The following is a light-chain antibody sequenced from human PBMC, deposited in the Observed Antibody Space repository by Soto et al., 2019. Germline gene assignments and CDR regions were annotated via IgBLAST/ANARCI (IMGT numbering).Light chain of an antibody. Sequence: DIQMTQSPSSVSASVGDRVTITCRASQGISGWLVWYQQKPGKAPKLLIYAASSLQSGVPSRFSGSGSGTDFTLTINSLQPEDFATYYCQQANSFPYTFGQGTKLELK. CDR1: QGISGW. V-gene: IGKV1-12*01. CDR3: QQANSFPYT. J-gene: IGKJ2*01. CDR2: AAS.